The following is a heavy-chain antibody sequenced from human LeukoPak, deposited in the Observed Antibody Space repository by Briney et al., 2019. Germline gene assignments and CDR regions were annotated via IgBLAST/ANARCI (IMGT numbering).Heavy chain of an antibody. Sequence: SETLSLTCTVSGGSISSYYWSWIRQPPGKGLEWIGYIYYSGSTYYNPSLKSRVTISVDTSKNQFSLKLSSVTAADTAVYYCARSVENDYGDYKYYFDYWGQGTLVTVSS. J-gene: IGHJ4*02. CDR2: IYYSGST. CDR1: GGSISSYY. D-gene: IGHD4-17*01. V-gene: IGHV4-59*06. CDR3: ARSVENDYGDYKYYFDY.